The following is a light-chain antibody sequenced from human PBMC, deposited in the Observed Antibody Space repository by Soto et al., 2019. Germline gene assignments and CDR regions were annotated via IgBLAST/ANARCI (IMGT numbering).Light chain of an antibody. CDR3: QQYYSTPT. CDR2: WAS. V-gene: IGKV4-1*01. CDR1: QSVLYSYNNKNY. Sequence: DIVMTQSPDSLAVSLGERATINCKSSQSVLYSYNNKNYLAWYQQKPGQPPKLLIYWASTRESGVPDRFSGSGSGTDFTLTISSLQAEDVAVYYCQQYYSTPTFGQGTKLEIK. J-gene: IGKJ2*01.